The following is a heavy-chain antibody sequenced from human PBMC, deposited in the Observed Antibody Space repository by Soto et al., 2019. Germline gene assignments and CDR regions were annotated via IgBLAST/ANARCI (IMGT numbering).Heavy chain of an antibody. CDR1: GYSFTSYA. CDR3: ASLCGGSCYDSDV. Sequence: QVQLVQSGAEVKDPGASVKVSCKASGYSFTSYAMHWVRQAPGQRLEWMGWINTGNGNTKYSQKFQGRVTITGDTFASTAYMELSSLRSEDTAVYYCASLCGGSCYDSDVWGQGTTVTVSS. D-gene: IGHD2-15*01. J-gene: IGHJ6*02. V-gene: IGHV1-3*04. CDR2: INTGNGNT.